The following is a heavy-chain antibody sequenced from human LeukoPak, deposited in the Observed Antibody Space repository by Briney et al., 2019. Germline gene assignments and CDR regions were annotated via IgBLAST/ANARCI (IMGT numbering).Heavy chain of an antibody. J-gene: IGHJ3*02. CDR3: AKDRYCSGGSCYYDAFDI. D-gene: IGHD2-15*01. V-gene: IGHV3-30*18. CDR1: GFTFSSYG. CDR2: ISYDGSTK. Sequence: GRSLRLSCAASGFTFSSYGMHWVRQAPGKGLEWVAVISYDGSTKHYPDSVKGRFTISRDNSKNTLYLQMNSLRAEDTAVYYCAKDRYCSGGSCYYDAFDIWGQGTMVTVSS.